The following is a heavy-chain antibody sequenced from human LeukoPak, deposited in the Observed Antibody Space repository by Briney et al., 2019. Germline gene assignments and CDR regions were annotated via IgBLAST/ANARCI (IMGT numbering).Heavy chain of an antibody. CDR3: ARFNYYDSSGHFDY. Sequence: GGSLRLSCAASGFTVSSNYMNWVRQAPGKGLEWVSVIYSGGSTYYTDSVKGRFTISRDNSKNTLYLQMNSLRVEDTAVYYCARFNYYDSSGHFDYWGQGTLVAVSS. J-gene: IGHJ4*02. CDR1: GFTVSSNY. CDR2: IYSGGST. D-gene: IGHD3-22*01. V-gene: IGHV3-66*01.